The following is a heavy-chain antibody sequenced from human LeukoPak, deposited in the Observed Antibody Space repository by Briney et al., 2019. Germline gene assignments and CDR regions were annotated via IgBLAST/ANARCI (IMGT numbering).Heavy chain of an antibody. CDR3: ARDTHYYGSGSPAFDL. D-gene: IGHD3-10*01. V-gene: IGHV3-48*01. J-gene: IGHJ3*01. CDR1: GFTFSNFE. Sequence: RTGGSLRLSCAASGFTFSNFEMNWVRQIPGKGLEWLSFITRSSRIIYYADSVKGRFTISRDNAKNSLYLQLNSLRAEDTALYYCARDTHYYGSGSPAFDLWGRGTMVTVSS. CDR2: ITRSSRII.